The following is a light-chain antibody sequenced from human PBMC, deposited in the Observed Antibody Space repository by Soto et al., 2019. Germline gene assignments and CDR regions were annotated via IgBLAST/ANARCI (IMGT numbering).Light chain of an antibody. CDR2: DAS. Sequence: DIQMTQSPSTLSASVVDRVTITGRASQTINDWLAWYQLKPGKAPKLLISDASSLETGVPSRFSGSGSGTEFTLTINSLQPDDFATYYCQHYNSYSEAFGQGTKVDIK. CDR3: QHYNSYSEA. V-gene: IGKV1-5*01. CDR1: QTINDW. J-gene: IGKJ1*01.